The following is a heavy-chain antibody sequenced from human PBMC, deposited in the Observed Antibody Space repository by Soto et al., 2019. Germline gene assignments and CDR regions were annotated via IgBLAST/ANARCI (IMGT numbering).Heavy chain of an antibody. J-gene: IGHJ4*02. CDR3: ARLRGVVVAPCFYP. D-gene: IGHD2-15*01. Sequence: PSKTLSFTCSVPGGSISSGDYYWSWIRQPPGKGLEGIGYIYYSVRTYYNPSLKSRVTIAVDTSKNQFSLKLSSGTAADTGVAYCARLRGVVVAPCFYPRGQGTLGTLS. CDR2: IYYSVRT. CDR1: GGSISSGDYY. V-gene: IGHV4-30-4*01.